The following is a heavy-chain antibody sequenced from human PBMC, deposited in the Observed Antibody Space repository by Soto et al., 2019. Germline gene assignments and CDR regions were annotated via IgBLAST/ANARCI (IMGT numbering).Heavy chain of an antibody. V-gene: IGHV3-23*01. CDR3: AKGIYCSGGSCYSPGTYYFDY. J-gene: IGHJ4*02. Sequence: EVQLLESGGGLVQPGGSLILSCAASGFTFSSYAMSWVRQAPGKGLEWVSAISGSGGSTYYADSVKGRFTISRDNSKNTLYLQMNSLRAEDTAVYYCAKGIYCSGGSCYSPGTYYFDYWGQGTLVTVSS. CDR2: ISGSGGST. D-gene: IGHD2-15*01. CDR1: GFTFSSYA.